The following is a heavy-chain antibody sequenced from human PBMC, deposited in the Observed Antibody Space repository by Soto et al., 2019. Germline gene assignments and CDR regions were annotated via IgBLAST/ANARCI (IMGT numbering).Heavy chain of an antibody. CDR2: VKQDGIEK. CDR3: ARGAGMTPPYYYYGIDV. J-gene: IGHJ6*02. CDR1: GFTFTNYW. D-gene: IGHD1-1*01. Sequence: RGSLRLSCAASGFTFTNYWMTWVRLAPGKGLEWVANVKQDGIEKYHVDSVKGRFSISRDNAKNLLYLQMNSLRAEDTAVYYCARGAGMTPPYYYYGIDVWGQGTSVTVSS. V-gene: IGHV3-7*05.